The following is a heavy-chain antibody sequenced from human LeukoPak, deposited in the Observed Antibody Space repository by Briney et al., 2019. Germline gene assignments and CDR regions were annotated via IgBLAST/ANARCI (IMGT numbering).Heavy chain of an antibody. CDR1: GFTFSSYS. V-gene: IGHV3-21*01. Sequence: PGGSLRLSCAASGFTFSSYSMNWVRQAPGKGLEWVSSISSSSSYIYYADSVKGRLTISRDNSKNTLYLQMNSLRAEDTAVYYCAKVLGFLSRPSCYSNKRLAYGGQGPWATVSS. D-gene: IGHD3-22*01. CDR3: AKVLGFLSRPSCYSNKRLAY. J-gene: IGHJ4*02. CDR2: ISSSSSYI.